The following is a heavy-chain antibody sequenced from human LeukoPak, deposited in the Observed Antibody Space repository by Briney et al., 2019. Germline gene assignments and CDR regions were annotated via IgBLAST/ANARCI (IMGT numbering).Heavy chain of an antibody. J-gene: IGHJ4*02. Sequence: PGGSLRLSCADSGFTFSSYFMHWVRQAPGKGLVWVSRINSDGSTIYNADSVKGRFTISRDNAKNTLFLQMNSLRAEETAVYDCVRVRSGGQRESSYWGQGTLVTVSS. CDR3: VRVRSGGQRESSY. CDR2: INSDGSTI. CDR1: GFTFSSYF. D-gene: IGHD2-15*01. V-gene: IGHV3-74*01.